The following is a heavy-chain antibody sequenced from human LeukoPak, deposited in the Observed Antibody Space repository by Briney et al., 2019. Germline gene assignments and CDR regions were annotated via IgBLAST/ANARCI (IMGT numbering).Heavy chain of an antibody. Sequence: SETLSLTCTVSGGSMTNYYWSWIRQPAGKGLEWIGRIYSRGNTNYNPSLMSRVTMSVDTSKNQFSLRLRSVTAADTAAYYCARALADNLGSAYDHWGQGTLVTVSS. D-gene: IGHD1-1*01. CDR3: ARALADNLGSAYDH. V-gene: IGHV4-4*07. CDR1: GGSMTNYY. J-gene: IGHJ4*02. CDR2: IYSRGNT.